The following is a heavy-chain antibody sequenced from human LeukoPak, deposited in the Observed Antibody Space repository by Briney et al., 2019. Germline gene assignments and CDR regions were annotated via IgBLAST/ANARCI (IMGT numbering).Heavy chain of an antibody. J-gene: IGHJ4*02. D-gene: IGHD1-26*01. CDR1: GFTFSTYA. Sequence: PGGSLRLSCSVSGFTFSTYAMSWVRQAPGKGLEWVSTISGSGGSTFYADSVKGRFTISRDNFKNTLYLQMNSLRAEDTAVYYCAKDQSGSYYLLDYWGQGTLVTLSS. CDR3: AKDQSGSYYLLDY. V-gene: IGHV3-23*01. CDR2: ISGSGGST.